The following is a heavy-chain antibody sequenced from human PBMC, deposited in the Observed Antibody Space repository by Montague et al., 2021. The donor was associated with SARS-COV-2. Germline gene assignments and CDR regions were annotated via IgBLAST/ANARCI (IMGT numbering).Heavy chain of an antibody. CDR3: ARSPLLGFGTALSNWFDP. J-gene: IGHJ5*02. CDR1: AGSISSSSYY. Sequence: SETLSLTCTVSAGSISSSSYYWGWIRQPPGKGLEWIGSIYDSGSTYSNPSLKSRVTVSVDTSKNQFSLKLSAVTAADTAVYSCARSPLLGFGTALSNWFDPWGQGTLVTVSS. D-gene: IGHD3-10*01. CDR2: IYDSGST. V-gene: IGHV4-39*01.